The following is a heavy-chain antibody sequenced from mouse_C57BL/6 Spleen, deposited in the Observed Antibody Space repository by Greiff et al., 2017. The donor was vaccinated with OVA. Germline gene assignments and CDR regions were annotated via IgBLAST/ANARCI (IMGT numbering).Heavy chain of an antibody. V-gene: IGHV1-54*01. J-gene: IGHJ4*01. CDR3: AQLGRMDY. Sequence: VQLQQSGAELVRPGTSVKVSCKASGYAFTNYLIEWVKQRPGQGLEWIGVINPGSGGTNYNEKFKGKATLTADKSSSTAYMQLSSLTSEDSAVYFCAQLGRMDYWGQGTSVTVSS. CDR2: INPGSGGT. CDR1: GYAFTNYL. D-gene: IGHD4-1*02.